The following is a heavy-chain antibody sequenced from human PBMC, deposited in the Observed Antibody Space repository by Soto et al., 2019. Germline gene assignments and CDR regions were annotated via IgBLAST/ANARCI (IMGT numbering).Heavy chain of an antibody. CDR2: ISCSGADT. D-gene: IGHD2-15*01. V-gene: IGHV3-23*01. Sequence: PGGSLRLSCAPSGFIFSNYAMSWVRQARGKGLEWVSAISCSGADTYYTESVKGRFTISRDNFKNTLYLQMNSLRAEDTAVYYCAKDTGRGGGSVFDYWGQGTLVTVSS. CDR1: GFIFSNYA. CDR3: AKDTGRGGGSVFDY. J-gene: IGHJ4*02.